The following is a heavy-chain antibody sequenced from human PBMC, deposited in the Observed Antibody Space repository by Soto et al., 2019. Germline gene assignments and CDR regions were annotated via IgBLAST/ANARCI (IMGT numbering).Heavy chain of an antibody. J-gene: IGHJ4*02. CDR1: GGSISSYY. V-gene: IGHV4-59*01. CDR3: ARGVGYYDSSGYYSFDY. CDR2: IYYSGGT. Sequence: SETLSLTCTVSGGSISSYYWSWIRQPPGKGLEWFGYIYYSGGTNYNPSLKCRVAISVDTSKNQFSLKLRSVTAADTAVYYCARGVGYYDSSGYYSFDYWGQGTLVTVSS. D-gene: IGHD3-22*01.